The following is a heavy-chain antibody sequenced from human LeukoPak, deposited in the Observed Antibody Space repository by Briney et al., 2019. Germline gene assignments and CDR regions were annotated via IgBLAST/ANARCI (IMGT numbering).Heavy chain of an antibody. V-gene: IGHV3-30*18. CDR3: AKDRMTTVTSYYHYFGMDV. Sequence: PGGSLRLSCAASGFTFRSYGMHWVRQAPGKGLEWVAIISYDGSNEYHADSVKGRFTISRDNSKNTMYLQMNSLRVEDTAVYFCAKDRMTTVTSYYHYFGMDVWGQGTTVTVSS. J-gene: IGHJ6*02. CDR2: ISYDGSNE. CDR1: GFTFRSYG. D-gene: IGHD4-11*01.